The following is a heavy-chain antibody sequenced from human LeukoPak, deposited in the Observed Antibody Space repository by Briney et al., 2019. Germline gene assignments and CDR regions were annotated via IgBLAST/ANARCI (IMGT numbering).Heavy chain of an antibody. J-gene: IGHJ4*02. CDR2: ISGDGRST. Sequence: HPGGSLRLSCAASGFTFSNYAMSWVRQAPGKGLVWVSRISGDGRSTSYADSVKGRFTISRDNAKNTLYLQMNSLRAEDTAVYYCARAPWELDDWGQGTLVTVSS. CDR3: ARAPWELDD. V-gene: IGHV3-74*01. CDR1: GFTFSNYA. D-gene: IGHD1-26*01.